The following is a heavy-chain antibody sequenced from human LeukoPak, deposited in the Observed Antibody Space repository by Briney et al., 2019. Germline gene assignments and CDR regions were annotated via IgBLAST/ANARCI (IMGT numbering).Heavy chain of an antibody. Sequence: ASVKVSCKASGGTFNSYAISWVRQAPGQGLEWMGRIIPIFGTANYAQKFQGRVTITTDESTSTAYMELSSLRSEDTAVYYCARDRPRWPFDPWGQGTLVTVSS. CDR1: GGTFNSYA. CDR2: IIPIFGTA. CDR3: ARDRPRWPFDP. J-gene: IGHJ5*02. D-gene: IGHD2-15*01. V-gene: IGHV1-69*05.